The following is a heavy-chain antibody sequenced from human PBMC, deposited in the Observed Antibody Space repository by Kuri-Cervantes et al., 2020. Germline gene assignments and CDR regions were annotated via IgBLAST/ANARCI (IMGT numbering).Heavy chain of an antibody. J-gene: IGHJ3*02. CDR2: ISWNSGSI. Sequence: SLKISCAASGFTFSSYWMHWVRQAPGKGLEWVSGISWNSGSIGYADSVKGRFTISRDNAKNSLYLQMNSLRAEDTAVYYCARAVVVPAAPKHGAFDIWGQGTMVTVSS. V-gene: IGHV3-9*01. CDR3: ARAVVVPAAPKHGAFDI. D-gene: IGHD2-2*01. CDR1: GFTFSSYW.